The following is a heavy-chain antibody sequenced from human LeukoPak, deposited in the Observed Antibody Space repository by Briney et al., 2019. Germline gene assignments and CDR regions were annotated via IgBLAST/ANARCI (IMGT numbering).Heavy chain of an antibody. J-gene: IGHJ4*02. CDR2: ISYDGSNK. D-gene: IGHD5-12*01. CDR1: GFTFSSYA. Sequence: GGSLRLSCAASGFTFSSYAMHWVRQAPGKGLEWVAVISYDGSNKYYADSVKGRFTISRDNSKNTLYLQMNSLRAEDTAVYYCARDKSGYDYEAVAGSSFDYWGQGTLVTVSS. V-gene: IGHV3-30-3*01. CDR3: ARDKSGYDYEAVAGSSFDY.